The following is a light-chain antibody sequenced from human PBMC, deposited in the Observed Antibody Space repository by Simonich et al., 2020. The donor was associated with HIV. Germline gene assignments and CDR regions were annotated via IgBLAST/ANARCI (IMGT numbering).Light chain of an antibody. Sequence: DIVMTHSPDSLAVSLGERASINCRSGQSVLYSSNNKNYLAWYQQKPGQPPKLLIYWASTRESGVPDRFSGSGSGTDFTLTISSLQAEDVAVYYCQQYYSTPSFGGGTKVEIK. CDR3: QQYYSTPS. J-gene: IGKJ4*01. CDR2: WAS. CDR1: QSVLYSSNNKNY. V-gene: IGKV4-1*01.